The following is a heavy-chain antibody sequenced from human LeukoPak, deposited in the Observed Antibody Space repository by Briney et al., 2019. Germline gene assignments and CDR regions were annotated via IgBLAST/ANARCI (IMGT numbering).Heavy chain of an antibody. J-gene: IGHJ4*02. V-gene: IGHV3-30*02. Sequence: PGGSLRPSCAASRFTFSNFNMHWVRQAPGKGLEWVAFILFDGSNTKYADSVKGRFTISRDNSKNTLYLQMNNLRNEDTAVYYCANQKLSGAYLPDSWGQGTLVTVSS. CDR1: RFTFSNFN. D-gene: IGHD3-10*01. CDR3: ANQKLSGAYLPDS. CDR2: ILFDGSNT.